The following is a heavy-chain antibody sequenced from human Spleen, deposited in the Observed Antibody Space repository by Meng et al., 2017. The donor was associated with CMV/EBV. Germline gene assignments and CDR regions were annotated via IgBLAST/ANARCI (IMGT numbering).Heavy chain of an antibody. CDR1: GLPFSTYA. CDR2: ITGRGDNT. Sequence: GESLKISCETSGLPFSTYAMSWVRQAPGKGLEWVAGITGRGDNTYYADSMKGRFTISRDNSKNMLYLQLNSLRAEDTAVYYCVREDYGDYFFDTWGQGTLVTVSS. J-gene: IGHJ4*02. D-gene: IGHD4-17*01. V-gene: IGHV3-23*01. CDR3: VREDYGDYFFDT.